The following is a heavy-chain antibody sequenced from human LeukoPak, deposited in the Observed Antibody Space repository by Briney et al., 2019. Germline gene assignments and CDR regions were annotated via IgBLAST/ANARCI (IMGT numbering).Heavy chain of an antibody. V-gene: IGHV1-18*01. CDR2: ISAYNGNT. D-gene: IGHD7-27*01. CDR3: ARDGVTLGFPFGY. Sequence: ASVKVSCKASGYTFTSYGISWVRQAPGQGLEWMGWISAYNGNTNYAQKLQGRVTLTPDTSTSTAYMELRRLRSDDTAVYYCARDGVTLGFPFGYWGQGTLVTVSS. J-gene: IGHJ4*02. CDR1: GYTFTSYG.